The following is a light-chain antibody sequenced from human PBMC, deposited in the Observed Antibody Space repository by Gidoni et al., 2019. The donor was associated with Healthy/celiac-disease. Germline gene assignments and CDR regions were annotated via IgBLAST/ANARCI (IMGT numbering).Light chain of an antibody. CDR3: QQRSNWPTIT. CDR2: AAS. CDR1: QSVSSY. V-gene: IGKV3-11*01. J-gene: IGKJ5*01. Sequence: EIVLTQSPATLSLSPGERATLSCRASQSVSSYLAWYQQKPVQAPRLLIYAASNRATVSPARFSGSGSGTDCTLTISGQEPEDFAVYYCQQRSNWPTITFGQGTRLEIK.